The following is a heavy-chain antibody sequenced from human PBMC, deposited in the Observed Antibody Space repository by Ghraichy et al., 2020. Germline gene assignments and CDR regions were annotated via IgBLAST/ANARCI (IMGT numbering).Heavy chain of an antibody. D-gene: IGHD1-26*01. J-gene: IGHJ6*02. Sequence: ASVKVSCKASGYIFSSSGISWVRQAPGQGLEWMAWISIYTGNTKYAQNHQGRVTMTTDTSTSTAYMELTSLRSNDTAVYYCARQMYSGSYYGMDVWGQGTTVTVSS. CDR1: GYIFSSSG. CDR3: ARQMYSGSYYGMDV. CDR2: ISIYTGNT. V-gene: IGHV1-18*01.